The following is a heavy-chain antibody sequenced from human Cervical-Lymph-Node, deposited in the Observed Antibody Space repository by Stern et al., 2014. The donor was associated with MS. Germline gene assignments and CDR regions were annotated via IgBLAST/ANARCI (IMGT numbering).Heavy chain of an antibody. Sequence: VQLEESGAEVKKPGSSVKVSCKASGGTFSSYAINWVRQAPGQGLEWMGGIIPIFGTANYAQQFQGRVTINEDASTGTAYLALSRLRSEDTAVYYCARNSYYFNGSDSWGQGTLVTVSS. V-gene: IGHV1-69*01. J-gene: IGHJ4*02. CDR2: IIPIFGTA. CDR3: ARNSYYFNGSDS. D-gene: IGHD3-22*01. CDR1: GGTFSSYA.